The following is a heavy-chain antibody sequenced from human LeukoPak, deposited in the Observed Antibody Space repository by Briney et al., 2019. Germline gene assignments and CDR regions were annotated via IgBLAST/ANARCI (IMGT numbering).Heavy chain of an antibody. D-gene: IGHD3-10*01. Sequence: PGGALRLTCAASGFIFSKSSMLWFRHAPGKGLEWVSSISIGRSPYTYYADSRKGRFTISRDNAKNSVCLQMNSLRPEDTAVYYCASYTLWYGDSWGQGTLVTVPS. V-gene: IGHV3-21*06. CDR1: GFIFSKSS. CDR3: ASYTLWYGDS. CDR2: ISIGRSPYT. J-gene: IGHJ4*02.